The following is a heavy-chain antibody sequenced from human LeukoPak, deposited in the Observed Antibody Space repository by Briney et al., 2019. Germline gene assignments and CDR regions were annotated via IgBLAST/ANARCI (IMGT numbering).Heavy chain of an antibody. D-gene: IGHD5-18*01. Sequence: GGSLRLSCAASGFTFDDYAMHWVRQAPGKGLEWVSGIRWNSGSIGYADSVKGRFTISRDNAKNSLYLQMNSMRAEDMALYYCAKDHGYSYGRGFDYWGQGTLVTVSS. CDR1: GFTFDDYA. J-gene: IGHJ4*02. CDR3: AKDHGYSYGRGFDY. V-gene: IGHV3-9*03. CDR2: IRWNSGSI.